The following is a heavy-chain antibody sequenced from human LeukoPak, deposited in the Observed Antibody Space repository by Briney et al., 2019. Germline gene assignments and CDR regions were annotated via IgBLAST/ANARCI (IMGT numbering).Heavy chain of an antibody. V-gene: IGHV1-46*01. D-gene: IGHD3-10*01. J-gene: IGHJ4*02. CDR3: ARDLLGYYYGSGSYGSLNY. CDR2: INPSGGST. CDR1: GYTFTGYY. Sequence: ASVKVSCKASGYTFTGYYMHWVRQAPGQGLEWMGIINPSGGSTSYAQKFQGRVTMTRDTSTSTVYMELSSLRSEDTAVYYCARDLLGYYYGSGSYGSLNYWGQGTLVTVSS.